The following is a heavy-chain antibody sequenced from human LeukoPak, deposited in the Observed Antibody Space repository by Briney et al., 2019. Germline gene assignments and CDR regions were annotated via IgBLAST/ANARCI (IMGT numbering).Heavy chain of an antibody. D-gene: IGHD4-17*01. Sequence: GASVKVSCKASGYTFTGYYMHWVRQAPGQGLEWMGWINPNRGGTNYAQKFQGRVTMTRDTSISTAYMELSRLRSDDTAVYYCANVGGDYGEGVDYWGQGTLVTVSS. CDR3: ANVGGDYGEGVDY. V-gene: IGHV1-2*02. J-gene: IGHJ4*02. CDR2: INPNRGGT. CDR1: GYTFTGYY.